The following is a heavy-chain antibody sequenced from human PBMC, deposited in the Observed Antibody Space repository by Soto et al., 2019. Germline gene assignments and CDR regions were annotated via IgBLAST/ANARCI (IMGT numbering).Heavy chain of an antibody. V-gene: IGHV3-21*01. Sequence: GGSLRLSCAASGFTFSSYSMNWVRQAPGKGLEWVSSISSSSSYIYYADSVKGRFTISRDNAKNSLYLQMNSLRAEDTAVYYCVREVDYDFWSGYYTRAFDYWGQGTLVTVSS. CDR3: VREVDYDFWSGYYTRAFDY. CDR1: GFTFSSYS. J-gene: IGHJ4*02. D-gene: IGHD3-3*01. CDR2: ISSSSSYI.